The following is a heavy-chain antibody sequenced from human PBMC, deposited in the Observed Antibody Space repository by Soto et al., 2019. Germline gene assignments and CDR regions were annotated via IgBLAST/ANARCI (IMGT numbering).Heavy chain of an antibody. CDR2: IHHTGTT. CDR3: ARVSPDSSTRYTGAFDY. D-gene: IGHD6-13*01. J-gene: IGHJ4*02. Sequence: QVQLQQWGAGLLKPSETLSLTCAVYGASFSGSHWSWIRQPPGKGLEWIGEIHHTGTTKYNPSLKSRVTISVDTSKNQFSLRLRSVGATDTAVYYCARVSPDSSTRYTGAFDYWGQGTLATVS. CDR1: GASFSGSH. V-gene: IGHV4-34*01.